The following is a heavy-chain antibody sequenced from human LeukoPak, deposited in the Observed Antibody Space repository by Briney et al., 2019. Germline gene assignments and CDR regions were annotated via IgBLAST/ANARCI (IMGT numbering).Heavy chain of an antibody. V-gene: IGHV1-46*01. CDR2: INPGRDST. Sequence: ASVKVSCKASGYTFTDYYIHWVRQAPGQGLEWMGTINPGRDSTSYAQKFQGRVIMTRDTSTSTVDMDLSSLRSDDTAVYYCARDVGSGTYMFDFWGRGTLVTVSS. CDR3: ARDVGSGTYMFDF. D-gene: IGHD6-19*01. CDR1: GYTFTDYY. J-gene: IGHJ4*02.